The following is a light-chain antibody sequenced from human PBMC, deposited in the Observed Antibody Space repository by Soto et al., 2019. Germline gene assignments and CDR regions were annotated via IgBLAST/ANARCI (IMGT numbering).Light chain of an antibody. CDR3: QQYNNWPLLT. CDR2: GAS. V-gene: IGKV3-15*01. CDR1: QSVSVD. Sequence: EIVMTQSPATLSVSPGERATLSCRASQSVSVDLAWYQQKPGQAPRLLIYGASTRATGVPARFSGGGSGTEFTLTISSLQSEDFAVYYCQQYNNWPLLTFGGGTKVEIK. J-gene: IGKJ4*01.